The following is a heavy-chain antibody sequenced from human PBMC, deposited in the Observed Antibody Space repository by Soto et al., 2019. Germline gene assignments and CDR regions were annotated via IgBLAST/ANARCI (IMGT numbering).Heavy chain of an antibody. V-gene: IGHV4-31*01. J-gene: IGHJ4*02. CDR2: IYDSESA. CDR3: ARASSSSSAADY. CDR1: GESISSGGYY. Sequence: QVQLQESGPGLVKASQTLSLICSVSGESISSGGYYWSWIRHHPGKGLEWIGYIYDSESAYYNPSLKSXVTXSSXTSKKHFAMKLSSVTAADTAVYYCARASSSSSAADYWGQGTLITVSS. D-gene: IGHD6-6*01.